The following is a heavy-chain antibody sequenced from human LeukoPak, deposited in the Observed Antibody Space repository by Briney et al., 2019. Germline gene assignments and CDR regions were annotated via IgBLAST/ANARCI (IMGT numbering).Heavy chain of an antibody. D-gene: IGHD6-13*01. J-gene: IGHJ5*02. CDR2: ISAYNGNT. CDR1: GYTFTSYG. Sequence: ASVKVSCKASGYTFTSYGISWVRQTPGQGLEWMGWISAYNGNTNYAQKLQGRVTMTEDTSTDTAYMELGSLRSEDTAVYYCATVIRQQFDPWGQGTLVTVSS. CDR3: ATVIRQQFDP. V-gene: IGHV1-18*01.